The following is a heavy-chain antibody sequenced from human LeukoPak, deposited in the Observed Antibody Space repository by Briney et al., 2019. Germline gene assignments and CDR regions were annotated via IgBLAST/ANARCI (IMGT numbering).Heavy chain of an antibody. D-gene: IGHD3-10*01. CDR3: ARDLITYYYGSGSLDY. J-gene: IGHJ4*02. Sequence: PGGSLRLSCAASGFTFRNYWMSWVRQAPGKGLEWVANIKQDGSEKYYVDSVKGRFTISRDNAKNSLYLQMNSLRAEDTAVYYCARDLITYYYGSGSLDYWGQGTLVTVSS. CDR1: GFTFRNYW. V-gene: IGHV3-7*01. CDR2: IKQDGSEK.